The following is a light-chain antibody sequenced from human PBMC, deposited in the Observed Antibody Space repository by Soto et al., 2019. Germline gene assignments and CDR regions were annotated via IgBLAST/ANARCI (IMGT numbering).Light chain of an antibody. CDR3: QQLNSYPLT. Sequence: EIVLTQSPATLSLSPGERATLPCRASQSVSSLLAWYQQKSGQPPRLLVSDASNRATGVPARFSGSGSGTDFTLIISSLEPEDFAVYYCQQLNSYPLTFGGGTKVEIK. CDR2: DAS. V-gene: IGKV3-11*01. CDR1: QSVSSL. J-gene: IGKJ4*01.